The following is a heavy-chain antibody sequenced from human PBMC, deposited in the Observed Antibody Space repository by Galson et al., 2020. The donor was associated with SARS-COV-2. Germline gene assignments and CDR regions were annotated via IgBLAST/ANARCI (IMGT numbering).Heavy chain of an antibody. CDR2: IYYSGST. V-gene: IGHV4-31*03. CDR3: ARDSRYSDSSGYYSYWYFDL. J-gene: IGHJ2*01. CDR1: GDSINSGGFY. D-gene: IGHD3-22*01. Sequence: SETLSLTCTVSGDSINSGGFYWSWIRQHPGKGLEWIGYIYYSGSTYYNPSLKSRVSMSIDSSKNQFSLRLSSVTAADTAAYYCARDSRYSDSSGYYSYWYFDLWGRGTLFSVSS.